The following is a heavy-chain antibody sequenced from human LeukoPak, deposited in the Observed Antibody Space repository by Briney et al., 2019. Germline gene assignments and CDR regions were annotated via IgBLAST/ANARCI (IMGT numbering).Heavy chain of an antibody. J-gene: IGHJ4*02. CDR1: GFTFSSYG. CDR2: IWSDGSNT. D-gene: IGHD3-10*01. V-gene: IGHV3-33*06. Sequence: PGGSLRLSCAASGFTFSSYGMHWVRQAPGKGLEWVAVIWSDGSNTYYADSVKGRFTISRDNSKNTLYLQMSSLRAEDTALYYCAKGISMVDYWGQGTLVTVSS. CDR3: AKGISMVDY.